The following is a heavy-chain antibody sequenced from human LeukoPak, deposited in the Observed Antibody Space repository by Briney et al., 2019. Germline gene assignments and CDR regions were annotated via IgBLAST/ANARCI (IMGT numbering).Heavy chain of an antibody. CDR2: IYHSGST. Sequence: PSETLSLTCAVSGGSISSSNWWSWVRPPPGKGLEWIGEIYHSGSTNYNPSLKSRVTISVDKSKNQFSLKLSSVTAADTAVYYCTSSPSWIQLWLYWGQGTLVTVSS. CDR1: GGSISSSNW. J-gene: IGHJ4*02. CDR3: TSSPSWIQLWLY. V-gene: IGHV4-4*02. D-gene: IGHD5-18*01.